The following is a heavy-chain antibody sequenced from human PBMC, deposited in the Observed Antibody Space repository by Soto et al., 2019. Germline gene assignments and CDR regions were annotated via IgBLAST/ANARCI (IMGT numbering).Heavy chain of an antibody. Sequence: QVQLQESGPGLVKPSQTLSLTCTVSGGSLNSGGYFWSWIRQVPGKGLEWIGYVYSGDITYYNPSRQSRVTIALDTSKTQFSLSLTSVTAADTAMYFCAREVMTSVTRGWFDPWGQGILVTGSS. CDR3: AREVMTSVTRGWFDP. D-gene: IGHD4-17*01. CDR1: GGSLNSGGYF. V-gene: IGHV4-31*03. CDR2: VYSGDIT. J-gene: IGHJ5*02.